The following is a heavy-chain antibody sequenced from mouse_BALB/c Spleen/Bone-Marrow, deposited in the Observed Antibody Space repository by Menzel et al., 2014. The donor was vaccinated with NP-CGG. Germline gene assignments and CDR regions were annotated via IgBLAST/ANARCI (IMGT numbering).Heavy chain of an antibody. Sequence: EVQRVESGGGLVKPGGSLKLSCAASGFTFSSYAMSWVRQTPEKRLEWVATISSGGNYTYYPDSVKGRFSISRDNAKNTLYPQMSSLRSEDTAVYYCARHGGYDAGAWFAYWGQGTLVTVSA. CDR3: ARHGGYDAGAWFAY. CDR1: GFTFSSYA. V-gene: IGHV5-9-3*01. J-gene: IGHJ3*01. CDR2: ISSGGNYT. D-gene: IGHD2-2*01.